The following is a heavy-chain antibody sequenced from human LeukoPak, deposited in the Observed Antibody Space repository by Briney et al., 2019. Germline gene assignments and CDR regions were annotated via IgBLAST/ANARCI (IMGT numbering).Heavy chain of an antibody. V-gene: IGHV3-7*01. CDR2: IKQDGSEK. Sequence: GGSLRLSCAASGFTFSSYWMSWVRQAPGKGLEWVANIKQDGSEKYYVDSVKGRFTNSRDNAKNSLYLQMNSLRAEDTAVYYCARDCRDYDVTYHYYYYYMDVWGKGTTVTVSS. CDR1: GFTFSSYW. CDR3: ARDCRDYDVTYHYYYYYMDV. D-gene: IGHD3-22*01. J-gene: IGHJ6*03.